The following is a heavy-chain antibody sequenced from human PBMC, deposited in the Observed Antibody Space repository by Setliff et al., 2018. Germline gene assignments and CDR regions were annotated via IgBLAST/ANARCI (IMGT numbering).Heavy chain of an antibody. D-gene: IGHD3-22*01. J-gene: IGHJ6*03. CDR3: VREGVDSRSSTDYRYYMDV. CDR1: GGTFSSYG. CDR2: TIPMFGTT. Sequence: SVKVSCKASGGTFSSYGISWVRQATGQGLEWMGGTIPMFGTTNYARKFQGRVPIITDESTSTAYMQLSSLGSEDTAVYYCVREGVDSRSSTDYRYYMDVWGKGTTVTVSS. V-gene: IGHV1-69*05.